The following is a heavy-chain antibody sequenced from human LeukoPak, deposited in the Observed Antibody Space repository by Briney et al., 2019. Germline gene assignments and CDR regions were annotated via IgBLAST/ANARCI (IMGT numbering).Heavy chain of an antibody. Sequence: GGSLRLSCAASGFTFSSYAMSWVRQAPGKGLEGVSAISGSGGSTYYADSVKGRFTISRDNSKNTLYLQMNSLRAEDTAVYYCAKAIYDYVWGSYRYIDYWGQGTLVTVSS. V-gene: IGHV3-23*01. CDR2: ISGSGGST. CDR3: AKAIYDYVWGSYRYIDY. CDR1: GFTFSSYA. J-gene: IGHJ4*02. D-gene: IGHD3-16*02.